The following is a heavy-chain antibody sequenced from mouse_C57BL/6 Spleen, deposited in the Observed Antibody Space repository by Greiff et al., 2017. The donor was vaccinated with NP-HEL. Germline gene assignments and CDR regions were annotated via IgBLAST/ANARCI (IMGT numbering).Heavy chain of an antibody. Sequence: QVQLQQSGAELVRPGASVTLSCKASGYTFTDYEMHWVKQTPVHGLEWIGAIDPETGGTAYNQKFKGKAILTADKSSSTAYMELRSLTSEDSAVYYCTSDDGYYDFDYWGQGTTLTVSS. CDR1: GYTFTDYE. D-gene: IGHD2-3*01. V-gene: IGHV1-15*01. CDR2: IDPETGGT. CDR3: TSDDGYYDFDY. J-gene: IGHJ2*01.